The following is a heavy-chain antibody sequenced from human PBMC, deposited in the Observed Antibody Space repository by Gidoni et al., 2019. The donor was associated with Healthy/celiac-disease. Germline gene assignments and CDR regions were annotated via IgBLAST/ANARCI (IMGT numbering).Heavy chain of an antibody. CDR3: ANARPSYSSGGGFYYYYGMDV. V-gene: IGHV3-23*01. CDR1: GFTLSSYA. Sequence: EVQLLESGGGLVQPGGSLRLSCAASGFTLSSYAMSWVRQAPGKGLELVSAISGSGGSTYYADSVKGRFTISRDNSKNTLYLQMNSLRAEDTAVYYCANARPSYSSGGGFYYYYGMDVWGQGTTVTVSS. CDR2: ISGSGGST. J-gene: IGHJ6*02. D-gene: IGHD6-19*01.